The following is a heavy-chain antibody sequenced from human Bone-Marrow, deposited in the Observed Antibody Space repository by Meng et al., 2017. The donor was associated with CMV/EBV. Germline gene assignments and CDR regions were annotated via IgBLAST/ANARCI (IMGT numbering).Heavy chain of an antibody. D-gene: IGHD1-7*01. Sequence: ASVKVSCKTSGYTFTIYDVNWVRQATGQGLEWMGWMNPNTGNTGYAQKFQGRVTMTRDTSTSTVYMELSRLRSEDTAVYYCARTGTTSPTDYWGQGTLVTVSS. CDR1: GYTFTIYD. J-gene: IGHJ4*02. CDR2: MNPNTGNT. CDR3: ARTGTTSPTDY. V-gene: IGHV1-8*01.